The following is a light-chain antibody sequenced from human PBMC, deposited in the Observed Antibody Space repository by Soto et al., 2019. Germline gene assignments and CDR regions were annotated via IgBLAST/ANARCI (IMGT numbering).Light chain of an antibody. CDR3: QQYNSSPL. V-gene: IGKV3-15*01. CDR2: DAS. Sequence: EIVMTQSPATLSVSPGERATLSCRASQSVRSNLAWYQQKPGQAPRLLIYDASTRATGIPARFSGSGSGTEFTLTISSLQSEDFAVYYCQQYNSSPLFGQGTRWIS. J-gene: IGKJ1*01. CDR1: QSVRSN.